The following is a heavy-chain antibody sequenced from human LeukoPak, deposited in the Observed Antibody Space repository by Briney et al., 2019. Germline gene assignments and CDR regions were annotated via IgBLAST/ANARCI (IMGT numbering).Heavy chain of an antibody. J-gene: IGHJ6*03. CDR1: GLTFSNYG. CDR2: IRYDGTNT. D-gene: IGHD4-11*01. V-gene: IGHV3-30*02. Sequence: GGSLRLSCAASGLTFSNYGMHWVRQAPGKGLEWIAHIRYDGTNTYYTDSVKDRFTISRDNSKNTPYLQMSSLRPEDTALYYCARDPYSKYAAYYYYMDVWGKGSTVTVSS. CDR3: ARDPYSKYAAYYYYMDV.